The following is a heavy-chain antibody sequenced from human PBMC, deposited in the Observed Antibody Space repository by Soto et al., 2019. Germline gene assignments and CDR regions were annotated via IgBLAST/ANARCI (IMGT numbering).Heavy chain of an antibody. Sequence: GSLRLSCAASGFTFSNAWMSWVRQAPGKGLEWVGRIKSKTDGGTTDYAAPVKGRFTISRDDSKNTLYLQMNSLKTEDTAVYYCTTYLGYCSGGSCYEGVYWGQGTLVTVSS. D-gene: IGHD2-15*01. V-gene: IGHV3-15*01. J-gene: IGHJ4*02. CDR3: TTYLGYCSGGSCYEGVY. CDR1: GFTFSNAW. CDR2: IKSKTDGGTT.